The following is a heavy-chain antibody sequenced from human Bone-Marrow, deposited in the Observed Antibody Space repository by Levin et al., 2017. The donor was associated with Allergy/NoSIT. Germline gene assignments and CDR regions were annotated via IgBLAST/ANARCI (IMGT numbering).Heavy chain of an antibody. J-gene: IGHJ5*02. CDR3: ARVLYSNYATDA. V-gene: IGHV4-38-2*02. Sequence: PGGSLRLSCTVSGASTSQSHSWGWIRQSPGKGLEWIGTIYESGSSYYSPPLKSRITISIDTSKKQFSLTLRSVTAADTAVYYCARVLYSNYATDAWGQGILVTVS. CDR2: IYESGSS. CDR1: GASTSQSHS. D-gene: IGHD4-11*01.